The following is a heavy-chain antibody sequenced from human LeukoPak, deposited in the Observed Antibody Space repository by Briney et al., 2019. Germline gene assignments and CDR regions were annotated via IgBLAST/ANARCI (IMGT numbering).Heavy chain of an antibody. CDR2: IYYSGST. D-gene: IGHD6-13*01. CDR1: GGSISSSSYY. CDR3: ARSRSSWDHYYYYYGMDV. J-gene: IGHJ6*02. V-gene: IGHV4-39*01. Sequence: SETLSLTCTVSGGSISSSSYYWGWLRQPPGKGLEWIGSIYYSGSTYYNPSLKSRVTISVDTSKNQFSLKLSSVTAADTAVYYCARSRSSWDHYYYYYGMDVWGQGTTVTVSS.